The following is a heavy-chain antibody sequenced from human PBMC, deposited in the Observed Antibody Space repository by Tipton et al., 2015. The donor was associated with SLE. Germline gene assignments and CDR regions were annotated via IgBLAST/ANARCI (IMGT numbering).Heavy chain of an antibody. CDR1: RGSIGSSSYY. J-gene: IGHJ4*02. Sequence: TLSLTCTVSRGSIGSSSYYWGWIRQSPGMRLEWVGTVYYTGNTFYNPSLKSRVTISVDTSKNQFSLNLSSVTAADTAVYYCARDEYRYDTTGYHLLGHFDFWGQGTLVTVSS. CDR3: ARDEYRYDTTGYHLLGHFDF. D-gene: IGHD3-22*01. V-gene: IGHV4-39*07. CDR2: VYYTGNT.